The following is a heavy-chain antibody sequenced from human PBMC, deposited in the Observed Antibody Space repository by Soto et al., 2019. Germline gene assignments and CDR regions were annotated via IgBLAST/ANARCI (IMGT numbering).Heavy chain of an antibody. CDR1: GYSFTDSH. J-gene: IGHJ6*02. Sequence: ASVKVSCKTSGYSFTDSHLHWARQAPGQGLEWMGWIAPSSGGTKFARKFQGRLTMTRDTSISTAYMELSSLGSEDTAVYYCARGAYFDWLPVYYYGMDVWGQGTTVTVSS. CDR3: ARGAYFDWLPVYYYGMDV. D-gene: IGHD3-9*01. CDR2: IAPSSGGT. V-gene: IGHV1-2*02.